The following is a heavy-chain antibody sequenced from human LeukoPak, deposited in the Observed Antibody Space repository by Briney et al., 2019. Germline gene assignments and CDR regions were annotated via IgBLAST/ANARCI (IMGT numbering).Heavy chain of an antibody. V-gene: IGHV3-30-3*02. J-gene: IGHJ4*02. D-gene: IGHD1-1*01. CDR3: VKRWTGTTIGQQDY. Sequence: GGSLRLSCAASGFTFSRNGMHWVRQAPGKGLEWVAFTTRDESEKFYVDSVKGRFTIARDNSKNTLYLQMNSLRAEDMAVYYCVKRWTGTTIGQQDYWGQGTLVTVSS. CDR2: TTRDESEK. CDR1: GFTFSRNG.